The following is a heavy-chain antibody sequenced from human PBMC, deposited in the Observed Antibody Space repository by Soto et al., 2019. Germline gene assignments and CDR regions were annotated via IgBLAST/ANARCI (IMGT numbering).Heavy chain of an antibody. Sequence: EVQLVESGGDLIQPGGSLRLSCAASGFTVTNSYMAWVRQAPGKGLEWVSVVYTSGRTYPADSVKGRFTVSRDISTNMFFLQMNKLSAEDMATYYCARAGFERLYFDQWGRGTLVTVCS. CDR3: ARAGFERLYFDQ. CDR2: VYTSGRT. CDR1: GFTVTNSY. V-gene: IGHV3-53*01. D-gene: IGHD1-1*01. J-gene: IGHJ4*02.